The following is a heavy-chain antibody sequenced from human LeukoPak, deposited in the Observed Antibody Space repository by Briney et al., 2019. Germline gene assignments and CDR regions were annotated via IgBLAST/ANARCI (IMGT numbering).Heavy chain of an antibody. CDR2: IRSKANSYAT. Sequence: PGGSLRLSCAASGFTFSGSAMHWVRQASGKGLEWVGRIRSKANSYATAYAASVKGRFTISRDDSKNTAYLQMNSLKTEDTAVYYCTTLNYYYMDVWGKGTTVTVSS. CDR3: TTLNYYYMDV. CDR1: GFTFSGSA. V-gene: IGHV3-73*01. J-gene: IGHJ6*03.